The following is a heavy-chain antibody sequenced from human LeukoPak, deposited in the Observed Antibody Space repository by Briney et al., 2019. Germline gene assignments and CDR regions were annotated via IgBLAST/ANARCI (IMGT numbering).Heavy chain of an antibody. J-gene: IGHJ4*02. V-gene: IGHV3-53*01. D-gene: IGHD6-13*01. CDR3: ARVGVAAALDY. CDR1: GFNVSSNY. CDR2: IYSGGNT. Sequence: GGSLRLSCAASGFNVSSNYMTWVRQAPGKGLEWVSVIYSGGNTYYADSVKGRFTLSRDNSQNTFYLQMNSLRAEDTAVYYCARVGVAAALDYWGQGTLVTVSS.